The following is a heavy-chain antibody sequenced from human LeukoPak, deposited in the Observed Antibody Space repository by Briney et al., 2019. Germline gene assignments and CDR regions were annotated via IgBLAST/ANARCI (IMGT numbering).Heavy chain of an antibody. CDR2: IYYSGST. V-gene: IGHV4-30-4*01. Sequence: SQTLSRTCTVSGGSISSGDYYWRWIRQPPGKGLEWIGYIYYSGSTYYNPSLKSRVTISVDTSKNQFSLKLSSVTAADTAVYYCARVPYYDILTGYYRGYFDYWGQGTLVTVSS. CDR1: GGSISSGDYY. J-gene: IGHJ4*02. D-gene: IGHD3-9*01. CDR3: ARVPYYDILTGYYRGYFDY.